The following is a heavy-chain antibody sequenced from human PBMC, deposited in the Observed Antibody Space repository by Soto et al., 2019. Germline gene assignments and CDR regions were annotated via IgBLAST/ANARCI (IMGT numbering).Heavy chain of an antibody. CDR3: ASELGYCSGDSCYSGYDY. CDR2: INPNGGNT. V-gene: IGHV1-2*04. D-gene: IGHD2-15*01. CDR1: GYTFNDYY. J-gene: IGHJ4*02. Sequence: ASVKVSCKASGYTFNDYYIYWVRQAPGQGLEWVAWINPNGGNTGYAQKFQDWVTVTRNTSISTAYMELSSLRSEDTAVYYCASELGYCSGDSCYSGYDYWGQGTLVTVSS.